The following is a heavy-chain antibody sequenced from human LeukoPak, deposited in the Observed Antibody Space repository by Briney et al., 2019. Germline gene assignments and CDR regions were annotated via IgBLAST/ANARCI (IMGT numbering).Heavy chain of an antibody. D-gene: IGHD3-10*01. J-gene: IGHJ6*03. CDR1: GFTFSSYA. Sequence: GGSLRLSCAASGFTFSSYAMSWVRQAPGKGLEWVSTISSAGGSTYYADSVKGRFTISRDNSKNTMYLQMNSLRAEDTAVYYCAKFRAYYYYYYMDVWGKGTTVTVSS. CDR3: AKFRAYYYYYYMDV. V-gene: IGHV3-23*01. CDR2: ISSAGGST.